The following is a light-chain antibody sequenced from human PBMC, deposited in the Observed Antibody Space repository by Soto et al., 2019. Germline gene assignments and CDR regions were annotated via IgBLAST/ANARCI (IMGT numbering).Light chain of an antibody. CDR3: QQRSNWPPLT. CDR2: DAS. V-gene: IGKV3-11*01. Sequence: EIVLTQSPATLSLSPGERATLSCRAXXSVSSYLAWYQQKPGQAPRLLIYDASNRATGIPARFSGSGSGTDFTLTISSLEPEDFAVYYCQQRSNWPPLTFGGGTKVEIK. J-gene: IGKJ4*01. CDR1: XSVSSY.